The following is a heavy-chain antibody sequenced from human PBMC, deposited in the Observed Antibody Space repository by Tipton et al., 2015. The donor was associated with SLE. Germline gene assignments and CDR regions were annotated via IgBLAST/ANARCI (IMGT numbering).Heavy chain of an antibody. CDR3: ARDMGGGSGWYSAMDV. V-gene: IGHV3-7*01. CDR1: GFTFSGYW. CDR2: LKEDGSVK. J-gene: IGHJ6*02. Sequence: SLRLSCAASGFTFSGYWMSWVRQAPGKGLEWVANLKEDGSVKYYVDSVKGRFTISRDNANNSLYLQMNSLRAEDTAVYHCARDMGGGSGWYSAMDVWGQGTTVTVSS. D-gene: IGHD3-22*01.